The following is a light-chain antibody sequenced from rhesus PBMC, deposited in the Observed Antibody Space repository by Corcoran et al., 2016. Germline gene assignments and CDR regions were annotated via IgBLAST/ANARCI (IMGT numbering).Light chain of an antibody. CDR1: SSDVGGYNY. J-gene: IGLJ6*01. Sequence: QSAPTQPPSVSGSPGQSVTISCTGTSSDVGGYNYVSWYQQHPGKAPKLMIYEVTKRPSGVSDRFSGSKSDNTASLTISGLQSEDEADYYCCSYTTSSPDVFGSGTKLTVL. CDR3: CSYTTSSPDV. CDR2: EVT. V-gene: IGLV2S7*01.